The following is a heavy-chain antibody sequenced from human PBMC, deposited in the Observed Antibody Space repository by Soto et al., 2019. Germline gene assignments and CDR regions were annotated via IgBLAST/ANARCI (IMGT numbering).Heavy chain of an antibody. V-gene: IGHV3-30-3*01. J-gene: IGHJ6*02. Sequence: PGGSLRLSCAASGFTFSYYAMHWVRQAPGKGLEWVSFISYDGSNGYYADSMKGRFTISRDNSKNTLYLRMDSLRAEDTAVYYCARDSLGLDVWGQGTTVTVSS. CDR1: GFTFSYYA. CDR2: ISYDGSNG. CDR3: ARDSLGLDV.